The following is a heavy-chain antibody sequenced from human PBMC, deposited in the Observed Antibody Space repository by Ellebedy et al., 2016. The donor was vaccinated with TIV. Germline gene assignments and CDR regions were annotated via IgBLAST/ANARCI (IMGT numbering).Heavy chain of an antibody. J-gene: IGHJ6*02. CDR3: ARVLLWFGGTYGMDV. CDR1: GGSISSSSYY. Sequence: SETLSLXXTVSGGSISSSSYYWGWIRQPPGKGLEWIGSIYYSGSTYYNPSLKSRVTISVDTSKNQFSLKLSSVTAADTAVYYCARVLLWFGGTYGMDVWGQGTTVTVSS. D-gene: IGHD3-10*01. V-gene: IGHV4-39*07. CDR2: IYYSGST.